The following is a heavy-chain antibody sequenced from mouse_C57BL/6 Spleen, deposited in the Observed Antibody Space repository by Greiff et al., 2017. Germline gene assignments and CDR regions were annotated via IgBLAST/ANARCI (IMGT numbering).Heavy chain of an antibody. J-gene: IGHJ2*01. CDR3: ARQGDSSGFFDY. V-gene: IGHV5-6*02. Sequence: EVMLVESGGDLVKPGGSLKLSCAASGFTFSSYGMSWVRQTPDKRLAWVATISSGGSYTYYPDSVKGRFTISRDNAKNTLYLQMSSLKSEDTAMYYCARQGDSSGFFDYWGQGTTLTVSS. CDR1: GFTFSSYG. CDR2: ISSGGSYT. D-gene: IGHD3-2*02.